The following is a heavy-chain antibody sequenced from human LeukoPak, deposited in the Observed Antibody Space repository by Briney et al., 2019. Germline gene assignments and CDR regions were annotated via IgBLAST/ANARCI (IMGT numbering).Heavy chain of an antibody. V-gene: IGHV3-23*01. D-gene: IGHD5-12*01. CDR2: ISGSGGST. CDR1: GFTFSSYA. Sequence: GGSLRLSCAASGFTFSSYAMSWVRQAPGKGLEWVSAISGSGGSTYYADSVKGRFTISRDNAKNSLYLQMNSLRAEDTAVYYCARACRGSYYGMDVWGQGTTVTVSS. J-gene: IGHJ6*02. CDR3: ARACRGSYYGMDV.